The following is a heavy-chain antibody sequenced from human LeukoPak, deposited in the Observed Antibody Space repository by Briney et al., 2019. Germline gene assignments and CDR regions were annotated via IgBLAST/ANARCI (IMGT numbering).Heavy chain of an antibody. CDR2: FYSTGST. CDR3: ARDQYSGSLDY. Sequence: PSETLSLTCTVSGGSISSYYWSWIRQPAGKGLEWIGRFYSTGSTNYNPSLKSRVTMSVDTSKNQFSLKLSSVTAADTAVYYCARDQYSGSLDYWGQGTLVTVSS. D-gene: IGHD1-26*01. V-gene: IGHV4-4*07. CDR1: GGSISSYY. J-gene: IGHJ4*02.